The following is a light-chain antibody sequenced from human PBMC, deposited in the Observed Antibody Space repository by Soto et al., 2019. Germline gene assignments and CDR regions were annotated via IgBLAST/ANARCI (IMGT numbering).Light chain of an antibody. CDR1: SGHSSYA. CDR2: LNNDGSH. CDR3: QTWGTGFQF. V-gene: IGLV4-69*01. J-gene: IGLJ2*01. Sequence: QPVLTQSPSASASLGASVKLTCTLSSGHSSYAIAWHQKQPGKGPRYLMDLNNDGSHTKGDGIPDRFSGSSSGADRYLIIPSLQSEDEADYYCQTWGTGFQFFGGGTKLTAL.